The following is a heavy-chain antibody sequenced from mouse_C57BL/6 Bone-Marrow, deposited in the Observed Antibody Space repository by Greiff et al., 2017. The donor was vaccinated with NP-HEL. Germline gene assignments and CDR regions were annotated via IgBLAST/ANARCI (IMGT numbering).Heavy chain of an antibody. J-gene: IGHJ3*01. V-gene: IGHV14-3*01. CDR2: IDPANGNS. Sequence: EVQLQESVAELVRPGASVKLSCTASGFNIKNTYMHWVKQRPEQGLEWIGRIDPANGNSKYAPKFQGKATITADTSSNTAYLQLSSLTSEDTAIYYCARSGCDGYYGFAYWGQGTLVTVSA. CDR1: GFNIKNTY. D-gene: IGHD2-3*01. CDR3: ARSGCDGYYGFAY.